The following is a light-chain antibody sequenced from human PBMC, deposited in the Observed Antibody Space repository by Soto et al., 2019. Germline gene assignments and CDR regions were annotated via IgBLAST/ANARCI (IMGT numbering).Light chain of an antibody. J-gene: IGLJ2*01. V-gene: IGLV2-11*01. CDR3: CSYAGSYTLV. CDR1: SSDVGGYNY. CDR2: DVT. Sequence: QSALTQPRSVSGSPGQSVTISCTGTSSDVGGYNYVSWYQQHPGKAPKLMIYDVTKRPSGVPDRFSGSKSGNTASLTISGLQADDEADYYCCSYAGSYTLVFGGGTKDTVL.